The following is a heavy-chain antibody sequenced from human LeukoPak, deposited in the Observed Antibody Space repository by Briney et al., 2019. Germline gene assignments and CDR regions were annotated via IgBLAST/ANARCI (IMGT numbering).Heavy chain of an antibody. V-gene: IGHV3-30*04. D-gene: IGHD3-22*01. CDR1: GFTFSSYA. Sequence: GGSLRLSCAASGFTFSSYAMHWVRQAPGKGLEWVAVISYDGFDRYYADSVKGRFSISRDNSKNTLHLQMNSLKTEDTAVYYCTRRYNYDSSGYYYVRDAFDIWGQGTMVTVSS. J-gene: IGHJ3*02. CDR3: TRRYNYDSSGYYYVRDAFDI. CDR2: ISYDGFDR.